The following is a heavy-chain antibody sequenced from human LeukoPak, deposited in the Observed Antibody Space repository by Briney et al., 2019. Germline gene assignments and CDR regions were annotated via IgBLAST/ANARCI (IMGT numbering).Heavy chain of an antibody. CDR1: GFIFSNYP. Sequence: PGGSLRLSCAASGFIFSNYPMHWVRQAPGKGLEWMAVISYDGTNKYYADSVKGQFTISRDNSKNTLYLQMNSLRAEDTAVYYCARSGDGDYALYWGQGTLVTVSS. CDR2: ISYDGTNK. J-gene: IGHJ4*02. D-gene: IGHD4-17*01. V-gene: IGHV3-30-3*01. CDR3: ARSGDGDYALY.